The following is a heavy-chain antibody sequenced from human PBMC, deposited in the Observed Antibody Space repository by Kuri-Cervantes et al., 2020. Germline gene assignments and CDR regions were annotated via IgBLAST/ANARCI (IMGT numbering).Heavy chain of an antibody. CDR3: AKDYYGSGSALDY. J-gene: IGHJ4*02. CDR1: GFTFSSYA. Sequence: GESLKISCAASGFTFSSYAMSWVRQAPGKGLEWVSSVTTSGGITYYADSVKGRFTISRDNSKNTLYLQMNSLRAEDTAVYYCAKDYYGSGSALDYWGQGTLVTVSS. D-gene: IGHD3-10*01. V-gene: IGHV3-23*01. CDR2: VTTSGGIT.